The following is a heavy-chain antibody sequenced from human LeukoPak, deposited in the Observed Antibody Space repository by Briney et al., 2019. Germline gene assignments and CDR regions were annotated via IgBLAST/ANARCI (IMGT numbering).Heavy chain of an antibody. CDR2: ISSSGSTI. J-gene: IGHJ4*02. D-gene: IGHD4-17*01. CDR1: GFTFSSYE. Sequence: PGGSLRLSCAASGFTFSSYEMNWVRQAPGKGLEWVSYISSSGSTIYYADFVKGRFTISRDNAKNSLYLQMNSLRAEDTAVYYCARDPGGDYLMDYFDYWGQGTLVTVSS. V-gene: IGHV3-48*03. CDR3: ARDPGGDYLMDYFDY.